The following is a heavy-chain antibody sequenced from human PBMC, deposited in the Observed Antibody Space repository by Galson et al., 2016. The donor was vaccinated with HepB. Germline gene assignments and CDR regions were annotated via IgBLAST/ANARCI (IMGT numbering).Heavy chain of an antibody. CDR1: GFAFSNFA. Sequence: SLRLSCAASGFAFSNFAMSWVRQAPGKGLDWVSSVGDSGDPTYYRDSVRGRFTISRDNSRNILYLQMSSLRADDTAMYFCAKDFPTRGYGDTYDFWGQGTLVTVSA. CDR3: AKDFPTRGYGDTYDF. CDR2: VGDSGDPT. V-gene: IGHV3-23*01. J-gene: IGHJ4*02. D-gene: IGHD4-17*01.